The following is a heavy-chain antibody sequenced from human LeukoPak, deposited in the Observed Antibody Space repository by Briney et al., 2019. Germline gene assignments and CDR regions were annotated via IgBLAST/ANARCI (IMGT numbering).Heavy chain of an antibody. CDR3: ARDLDSGNYFFAY. V-gene: IGHV3-48*04. CDR1: GFSFGSYG. D-gene: IGHD3-22*01. J-gene: IGHJ4*02. CDR2: ISGNGGTT. Sequence: GGSLRLSCAASGFSFGSYGLSWVRQAPGKGPQWVSYISGNGGTTHYADSVEGRFTISRDNARNSLYLQMSSLRAEDTAVYYCARDLDSGNYFFAYWGQGTPVTVSS.